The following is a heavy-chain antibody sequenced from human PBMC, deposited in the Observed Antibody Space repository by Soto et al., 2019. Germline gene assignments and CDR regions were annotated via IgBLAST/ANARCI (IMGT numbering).Heavy chain of an antibody. V-gene: IGHV3-23*01. Sequence: GGSMRLSCAASGFTFSSYSMSWVRQAPGKGLECVSGFRSGGHDGTTHYAESVKGRLTISRQNSKNTLFLQMDSLRAEDTATFYCAKKVNSGPGSQYFDYWGQGTLVTVSS. CDR2: SGGHDGTT. J-gene: IGHJ4*02. CDR1: GFTFSSYS. CDR3: AKKVNSGPGSQYFDY. D-gene: IGHD3-10*01.